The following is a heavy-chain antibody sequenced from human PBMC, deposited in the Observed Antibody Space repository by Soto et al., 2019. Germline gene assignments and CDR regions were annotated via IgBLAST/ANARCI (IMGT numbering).Heavy chain of an antibody. V-gene: IGHV3-74*01. Sequence: PGGSLRLSCAASGFTFSSHWMHWVRQAPGKGLVWVSHIGPSGSGTRDADSVQGRFTISRDNARNTLYLQMNSLRAEDTAVYYCAKDSYYYDNSGYDYFDYWGQGTLVT. CDR3: AKDSYYYDNSGYDYFDY. D-gene: IGHD3-22*01. CDR2: IGPSGSGT. CDR1: GFTFSSHW. J-gene: IGHJ4*02.